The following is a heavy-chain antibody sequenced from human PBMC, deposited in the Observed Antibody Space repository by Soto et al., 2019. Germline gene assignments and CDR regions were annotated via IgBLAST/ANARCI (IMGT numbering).Heavy chain of an antibody. CDR1: GYTFTNYA. D-gene: IGHD3-10*01. V-gene: IGHV1-18*01. J-gene: IGHJ4*02. CDR2: ISAYNGNT. Sequence: ASVKVSCKASGYTFTNYAMHWVRQAPGQGLEWMGWISAYNGNTNYAQKLQGRVTMTTDTSTSKAYMELRSLRFDDTAVYYCALRSGSGISYYFDYWGQGTLVTVSS. CDR3: ALRSGSGISYYFDY.